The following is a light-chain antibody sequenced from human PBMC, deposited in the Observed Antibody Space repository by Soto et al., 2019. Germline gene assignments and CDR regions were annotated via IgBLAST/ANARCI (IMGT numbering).Light chain of an antibody. CDR3: QVWDSSGDRV. CDR2: YDS. Sequence: SYELTQPPSVSVAPGKTARITCGGNNIGSKSVHWYQQKPGQAPVLVIYYDSDRPSGIPERFSGSNSGTTATLTISRVEAGDEADYYCQVWDSSGDRVFGGGTQLTVL. V-gene: IGLV3-21*04. J-gene: IGLJ7*01. CDR1: NIGSKS.